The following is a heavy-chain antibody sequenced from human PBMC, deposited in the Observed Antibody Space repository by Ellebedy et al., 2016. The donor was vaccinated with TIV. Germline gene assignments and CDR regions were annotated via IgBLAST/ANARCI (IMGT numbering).Heavy chain of an antibody. J-gene: IGHJ4*02. D-gene: IGHD3-16*02. CDR2: INHSGST. V-gene: IGHV4-34*01. CDR3: ARGINPYYDYVWGSYRRLLILDY. CDR1: GGSFSGYY. Sequence: SETLSLTXAVYGGSFSGYYWSWIRQPPGKGLEWIGEINHSGSTNYNPSLKSRVTISVDTSKNQFSLKLSSVTAADTAVYYCARGINPYYDYVWGSYRRLLILDYWGQGTLVTVSS.